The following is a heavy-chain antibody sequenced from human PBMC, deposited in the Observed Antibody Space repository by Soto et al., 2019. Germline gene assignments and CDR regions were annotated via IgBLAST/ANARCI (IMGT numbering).Heavy chain of an antibody. Sequence: SETLSLTCTVSGGSISSSSYYWGWIRQPPGKGLEWIGSIFYSGSTYYNPSLKSRVTISVDTSKNQFSLKLSSVTAADTAVYYCARLHGYCISSSCHGHYAMDVWGQGTTVTVSS. D-gene: IGHD2-2*01. J-gene: IGHJ6*02. CDR1: GGSISSSSYY. CDR2: IFYSGST. CDR3: ARLHGYCISSSCHGHYAMDV. V-gene: IGHV4-39*01.